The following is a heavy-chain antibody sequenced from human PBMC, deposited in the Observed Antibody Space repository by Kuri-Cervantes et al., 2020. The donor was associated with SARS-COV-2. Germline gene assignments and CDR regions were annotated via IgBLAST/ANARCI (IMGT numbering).Heavy chain of an antibody. CDR3: ARGHSGSVAATTAFDI. CDR2: INHSGST. V-gene: IGHV4-34*01. CDR1: GGSISSFY. J-gene: IGHJ3*02. D-gene: IGHD6-19*01. Sequence: SETLSLTCTVSGGSISSFYWSWLRQPPGKGLEWIGEINHSGSTNYNPSLKSRVTISVDTSKNQFSLKLSSVTAADTAVYYCARGHSGSVAATTAFDIWGQGTMVTVSS.